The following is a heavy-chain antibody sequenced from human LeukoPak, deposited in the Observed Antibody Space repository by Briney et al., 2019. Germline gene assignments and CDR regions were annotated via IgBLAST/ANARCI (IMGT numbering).Heavy chain of an antibody. D-gene: IGHD6-19*01. CDR3: ARNLGSGWYFPFDH. V-gene: IGHV3-20*04. Sequence: GGSLRLSCAASGFTFDDHGMSWVRRAPGKGLEWVSGIKWNGDSTGYADSVKGRFTISRDNAKNSLYLQMNSLRAEDTALYYCARNLGSGWYFPFDHWGQGTLVTVSS. J-gene: IGHJ4*02. CDR2: IKWNGDST. CDR1: GFTFDDHG.